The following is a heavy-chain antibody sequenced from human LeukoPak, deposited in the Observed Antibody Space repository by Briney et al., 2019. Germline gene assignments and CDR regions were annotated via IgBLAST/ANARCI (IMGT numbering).Heavy chain of an antibody. CDR2: INHSGST. J-gene: IGHJ6*02. CDR1: GGSFSGYY. D-gene: IGHD6-19*01. Sequence: SETLSLTCAVYGGSFSGYYWSWIRQPPGKGLEWIGEINHSGSTNYNPSLKSRVTISVGTSKNQFSLKLSSVTAADTAVYYCARGRYSSGWYYYGMDVWGQGTTVTVSS. CDR3: ARGRYSSGWYYYGMDV. V-gene: IGHV4-34*01.